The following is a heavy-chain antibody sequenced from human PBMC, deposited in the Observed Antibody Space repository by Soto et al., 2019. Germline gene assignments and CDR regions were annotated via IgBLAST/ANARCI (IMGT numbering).Heavy chain of an antibody. D-gene: IGHD5-18*01. V-gene: IGHV5-51*01. CDR3: ARQGDTAMVPFDY. CDR1: RYSFTNYW. CDR2: INPGDSDT. Sequence: GESLKISCKGSRYSFTNYWIGWVRQMPGKGLEWMGIINPGDSDTRYSPSFQGQVTFSADKSISTAYLQWSTLKASDTAMYYCARQGDTAMVPFDYWGQGTLVTVSS. J-gene: IGHJ4*02.